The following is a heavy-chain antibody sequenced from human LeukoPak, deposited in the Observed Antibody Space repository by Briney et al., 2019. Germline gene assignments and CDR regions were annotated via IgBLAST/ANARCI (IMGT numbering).Heavy chain of an antibody. CDR3: ARERYSSSDYFDY. Sequence: PSETLSLTCTVSGGSISSDNFYWSWIRQPPGKGLEWIGYIYYSGSTYYNPSLKSRVTISVDRSKNQFSLKLTSVTAADTAVYYCARERYSSSDYFDYWGQGTLVTVSS. D-gene: IGHD6-6*01. V-gene: IGHV4-30-4*01. CDR2: IYYSGST. J-gene: IGHJ4*02. CDR1: GGSISSDNFY.